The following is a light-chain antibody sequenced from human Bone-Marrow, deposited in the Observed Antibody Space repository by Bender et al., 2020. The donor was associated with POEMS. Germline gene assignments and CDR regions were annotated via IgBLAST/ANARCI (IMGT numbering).Light chain of an antibody. CDR1: SSDIGTYNY. Sequence: QSALTQPASVSGSPGQSITISCTGTSSDIGTYNYVSWYQQHPGKAPKLIIYNVSDRPSGVSDRFSGSKSANTASLTISGLQVEDEIDYYCSSYTTSDTVIFGGGTKVTVL. CDR3: SSYTTSDTVI. V-gene: IGLV2-14*01. J-gene: IGLJ2*01. CDR2: NVS.